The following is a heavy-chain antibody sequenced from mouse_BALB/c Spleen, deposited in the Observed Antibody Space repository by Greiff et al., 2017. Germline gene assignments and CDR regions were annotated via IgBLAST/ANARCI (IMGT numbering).Heavy chain of an antibody. D-gene: IGHD1-1*01. CDR2: IRSKSNNYAT. Sequence: EVKLMESGGGLVQPKGSLKLSCAASGFTFNTYAMNWVRQAPGKGLEWVARIRSKSNNYATYYADSVKDRFTISRDDSQSMLYLQMNNLKTEDTAMYYCVRELRRAMDYWGQGTSVTVSS. J-gene: IGHJ4*01. V-gene: IGHV10-1*02. CDR3: VRELRRAMDY. CDR1: GFTFNTYA.